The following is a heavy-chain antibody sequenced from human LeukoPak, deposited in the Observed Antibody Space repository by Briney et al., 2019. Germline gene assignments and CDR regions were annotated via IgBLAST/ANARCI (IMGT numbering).Heavy chain of an antibody. CDR2: IRYDGSNK. D-gene: IGHD5-18*01. CDR1: GYTFSSYG. CDR3: AKDGPRYSYGPTSIDY. V-gene: IGHV3-30*02. J-gene: IGHJ4*02. Sequence: PGGSLRLSCAASGYTFSSYGMHWVRQAPGKGLEWVAFIRYDGSNKYYADSVKGRFTISRGNSKNTLYLQMNSLRAEDTAVYYCAKDGPRYSYGPTSIDYWGQGTLVTVSS.